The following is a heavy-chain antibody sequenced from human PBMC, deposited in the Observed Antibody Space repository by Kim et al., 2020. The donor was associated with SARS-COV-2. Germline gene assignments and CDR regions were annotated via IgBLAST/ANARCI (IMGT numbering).Heavy chain of an antibody. J-gene: IGHJ6*02. CDR1: GFTFSSYE. V-gene: IGHV3-48*03. D-gene: IGHD1-26*01. Sequence: GGSLRLSCAASGFTFSSYEMNWVRQAPGKGLEWVSYISSSGSTIYYADSVKGRFTISRDNAKNSLYLQMNSLRAEDTAVYYCARDHSIVGSYDYYYYGMDVWGQGTTVTVSS. CDR2: ISSSGSTI. CDR3: ARDHSIVGSYDYYYYGMDV.